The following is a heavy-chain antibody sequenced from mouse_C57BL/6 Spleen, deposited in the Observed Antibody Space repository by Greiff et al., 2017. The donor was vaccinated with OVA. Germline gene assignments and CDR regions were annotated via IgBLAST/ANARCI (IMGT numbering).Heavy chain of an antibody. CDR2: IYPGDGDT. CDR1: GYAFSSYW. D-gene: IGHD2-4*01. CDR3: ARGGLRRGGYFDY. V-gene: IGHV1-80*01. J-gene: IGHJ2*01. Sequence: VKLMESGAELVKPGASVKISCKASGYAFSSYWMNWVKQRPGKGLEWIGQIYPGDGDTNYNGKFKGKATLTADKSSSTAYMQLSSLTSEDSAVYFCARGGLRRGGYFDYWGQGTTLTVSS.